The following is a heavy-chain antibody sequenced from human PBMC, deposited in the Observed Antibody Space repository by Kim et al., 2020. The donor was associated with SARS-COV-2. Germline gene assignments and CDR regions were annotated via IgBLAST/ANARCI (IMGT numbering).Heavy chain of an antibody. CDR3: AKDGYVGYGLYYFDH. CDR1: GFTFSEYA. J-gene: IGHJ4*01. Sequence: GGSLRLSCEGSGFTFSEYAMSWVRQAPGKGLEWVSTSRGGNTDIFDADSVKGRFTTSRDNSKNTLYLQMSSLRVDDTAVYYCAKDGYVGYGLYYFDHCG. D-gene: IGHD5-12*01. V-gene: IGHV3-23*01. CDR2: SRGGNTDI.